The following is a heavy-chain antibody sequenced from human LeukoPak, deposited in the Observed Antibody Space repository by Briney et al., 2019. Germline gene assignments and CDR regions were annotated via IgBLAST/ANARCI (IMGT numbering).Heavy chain of an antibody. Sequence: PGGSLRLSCAASGFTFTTYAMSWVRQAPGKGLEWVSDFSVSGSSTYYADSVKGRFTISRDNSKNTLYLQMNSLRAEDTAVYYCAQSSSGWHGFGVSSEYFQHWGQGTLVTVSS. J-gene: IGHJ1*01. CDR3: AQSSSGWHGFGVSSEYFQH. V-gene: IGHV3-23*01. CDR1: GFTFTTYA. CDR2: FSVSGSST. D-gene: IGHD6-19*01.